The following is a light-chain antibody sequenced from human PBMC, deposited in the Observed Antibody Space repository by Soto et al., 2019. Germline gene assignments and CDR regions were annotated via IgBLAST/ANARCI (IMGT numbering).Light chain of an antibody. J-gene: IGKJ4*01. V-gene: IGKV3-20*01. Sequence: EIVLTQSPGTLSLSPGERATLSCRASQSVSSGFLAWYQQRPGQAPRLLLYGASDRATGIPDRFSGSGSGTDFTLTISRLEPEDFAVYYCQQYNNWPLTFGGGTKVEIK. CDR2: GAS. CDR3: QQYNNWPLT. CDR1: QSVSSGF.